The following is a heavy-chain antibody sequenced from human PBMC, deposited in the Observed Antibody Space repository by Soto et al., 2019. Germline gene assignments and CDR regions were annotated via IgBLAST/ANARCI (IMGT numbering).Heavy chain of an antibody. J-gene: IGHJ5*02. Sequence: HSETLSLTCTVSGGSISSVDYYWSWIRQPPGKGLECLGYIYYSGSTYYNQSLKSRVTISVXXSXXXFXLXXXSXTAADTAGYYCARGQGELLNWFDTWGQGTLVTVSS. V-gene: IGHV4-30-4*02. CDR3: ARGQGELLNWFDT. CDR1: GGSISSVDYY. D-gene: IGHD3-10*01. CDR2: IYYSGST.